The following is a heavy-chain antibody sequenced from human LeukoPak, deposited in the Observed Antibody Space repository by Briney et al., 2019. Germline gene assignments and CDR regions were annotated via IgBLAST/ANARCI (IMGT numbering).Heavy chain of an antibody. V-gene: IGHV1-2*02. CDR2: INPNSGGT. CDR3: ARDRCSSTSCYAPDV. J-gene: IGHJ6*04. D-gene: IGHD2-2*01. CDR1: GYTFTGHY. Sequence: GASVKVSCKASGYTFTGHYMHWVRQAPGQGLEWMGWINPNSGGTNYAQKFQGRVTMTRDTSISTAYMELSRLRSDDTAVYYCARDRCSSTSCYAPDVWGKGTTVTVSS.